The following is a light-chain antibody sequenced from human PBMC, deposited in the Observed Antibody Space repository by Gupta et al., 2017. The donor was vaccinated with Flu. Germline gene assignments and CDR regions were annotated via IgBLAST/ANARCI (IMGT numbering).Light chain of an antibody. Sequence: DIQMTQSPSSLSASVGDRVTITCRAGQSISNSLNWYQHKPGKAPKLLIYAASNLQSGVPSRFSGGGSGTAFTLTISSLQPEDFATYYCQQSYSTPLTFGHGTKVDLK. CDR1: QSISNS. J-gene: IGKJ3*01. CDR3: QQSYSTPLT. V-gene: IGKV1-39*01. CDR2: AAS.